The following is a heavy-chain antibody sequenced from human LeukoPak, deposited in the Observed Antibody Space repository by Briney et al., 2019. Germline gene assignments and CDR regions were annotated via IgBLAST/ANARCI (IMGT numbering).Heavy chain of an antibody. Sequence: SETLSLTCAVFGGSFSGYSWTWIRQPPGKGLEWIGEITDTGSTNYNRSLTSRLTISLDTSQNQLSLTLRSVTAADTAVYYCATVYVTVVRGSWFDPWGQGTLVTASS. CDR2: ITDTGST. J-gene: IGHJ5*02. D-gene: IGHD3-10*01. CDR3: ATVYVTVVRGSWFDP. CDR1: GGSFSGYS. V-gene: IGHV4-34*01.